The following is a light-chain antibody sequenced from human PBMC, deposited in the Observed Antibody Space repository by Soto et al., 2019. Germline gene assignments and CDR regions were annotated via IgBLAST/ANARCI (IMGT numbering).Light chain of an antibody. CDR2: AAS. CDR3: QQYVSYPRT. V-gene: IGKV1D-16*01. CDR1: HNVDNW. Sequence: DIEMTQSPSSLFASVGDRVTITCRASHNVDNWVAWYQQKPEKAPKSLIYAASSLHSGVPLRFSGSGSGALFTITISNLQPEDFATYYCQQYVSYPRTFGHGTKVEIK. J-gene: IGKJ1*01.